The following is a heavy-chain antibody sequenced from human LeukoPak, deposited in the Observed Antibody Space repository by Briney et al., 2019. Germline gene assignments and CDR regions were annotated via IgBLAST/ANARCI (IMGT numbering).Heavy chain of an antibody. CDR3: TISLPHIVEVTTSDGGN. CDR2: IRQDGRAQ. CDR1: GFTFSSYW. V-gene: IGHV3-7*01. D-gene: IGHD2-21*02. Sequence: GGSLRLPCAASGFTFSSYWMSWVRQAPGKGLEWVANIRQDGRAQNYVASVKGRSTISRDNAGNSLYLQMNRLRAEDTAVYYCTISLPHIVEVTTSDGGNWGQGTLVIVSS. J-gene: IGHJ1*01.